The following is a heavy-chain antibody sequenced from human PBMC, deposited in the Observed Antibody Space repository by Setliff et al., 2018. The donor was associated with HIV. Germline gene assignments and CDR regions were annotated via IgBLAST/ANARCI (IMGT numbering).Heavy chain of an antibody. Sequence: SETLSLTCAVYGGPFSGYYWSWIRQPPGKGLEWIGEINHSGSTNYNPSLKSRVTISVDTSKNQFSLKLSSVTATDTALYYCARGRFHRLHRPYSGSGSLGIQYFDYWGQGTLVTVSS. V-gene: IGHV4-34*01. CDR2: INHSGST. J-gene: IGHJ4*02. D-gene: IGHD3-10*01. CDR1: GGPFSGYY. CDR3: ARGRFHRLHRPYSGSGSLGIQYFDY.